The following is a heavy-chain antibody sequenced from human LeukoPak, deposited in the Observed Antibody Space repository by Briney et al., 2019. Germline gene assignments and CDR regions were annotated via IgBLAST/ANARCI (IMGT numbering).Heavy chain of an antibody. Sequence: SQTLSLTCAISGDSVSSNSAAWNWIRQSPSRGLEWLRRTYYRSKWYNDYAVSVKSRITINPDTSKNQFSLQLNSVTPEDTAVYYCARAYYDILTGYYERDYYYYYGMDVWGQGTTVTVSS. CDR1: GDSVSSNSAA. J-gene: IGHJ6*02. CDR2: TYYRSKWYN. V-gene: IGHV6-1*01. CDR3: ARAYYDILTGYYERDYYYYYGMDV. D-gene: IGHD3-9*01.